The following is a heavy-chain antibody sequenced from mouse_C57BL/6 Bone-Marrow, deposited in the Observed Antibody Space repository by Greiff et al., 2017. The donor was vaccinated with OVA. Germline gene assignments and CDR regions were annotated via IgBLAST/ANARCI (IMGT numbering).Heavy chain of an antibody. CDR3: ANSIPEGCFAY. V-gene: IGHV1-69*01. CDR1: GYTFTSYW. CDR2: IDPSDSYT. Sequence: QVQLQQPGAELVMPGASVKLSCKASGYTFTSYWMHWVKQRPGQGLEWIGEIDPSDSYTNYNQKFKGKSTLTVDKSSSTAYMQLSSLTSGDSAVYYGANSIPEGCFAYWGQGTLVTVSA. J-gene: IGHJ3*01.